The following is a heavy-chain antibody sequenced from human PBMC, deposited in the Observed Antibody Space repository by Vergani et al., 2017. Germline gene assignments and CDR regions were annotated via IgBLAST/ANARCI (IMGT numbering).Heavy chain of an antibody. Sequence: EVQLVESGGGLVQPGGSLRLSCAASGFTFSSYWMSWVRQAPGKGLEWVANIKQDGSEKYYVDSVKVRFTISRDNAKNSLYLQMNSLRAEDTAVYYCARVGQYCSSTSCYPGDDYYMDVWGKGTTVTVSS. D-gene: IGHD2-2*01. CDR3: ARVGQYCSSTSCYPGDDYYMDV. V-gene: IGHV3-7*01. CDR2: IKQDGSEK. CDR1: GFTFSSYW. J-gene: IGHJ6*03.